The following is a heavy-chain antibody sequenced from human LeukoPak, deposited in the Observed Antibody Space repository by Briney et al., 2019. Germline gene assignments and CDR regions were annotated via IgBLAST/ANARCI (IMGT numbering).Heavy chain of an antibody. V-gene: IGHV3-23*01. Sequence: PGGSLRLSCAASGFTFSSYGMSWVRQAPGKGLEWVSAISGSGGNTYYADSVKGRFTISRDNSKNTLYLQMNSLRAEDTAIYYCARDERLLSFLKWGQGTLVTVSS. CDR3: ARDERLLSFLK. CDR2: ISGSGGNT. CDR1: GFTFSSYG. J-gene: IGHJ4*02. D-gene: IGHD3-3*01.